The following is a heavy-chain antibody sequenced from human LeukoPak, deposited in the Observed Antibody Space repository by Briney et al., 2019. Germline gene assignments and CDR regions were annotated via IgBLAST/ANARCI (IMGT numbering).Heavy chain of an antibody. CDR3: ARDWGRYYDFWSGPSHGAFDI. CDR1: GFTFSSYW. J-gene: IGHJ3*02. CDR2: IKKDGSEK. D-gene: IGHD3-3*01. Sequence: QPGGSLRLSCAASGFTFSSYWMSWVRQAPGKGLEWVANIKKDGSEKYYVDSVKGRFTISRDNAKNSLYLQMNSLRAEDTAVYYCARDWGRYYDFWSGPSHGAFDIWGQGTMVTVSS. V-gene: IGHV3-7*01.